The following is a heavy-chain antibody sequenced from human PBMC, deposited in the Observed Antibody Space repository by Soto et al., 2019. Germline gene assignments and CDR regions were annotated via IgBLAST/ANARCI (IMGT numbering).Heavy chain of an antibody. D-gene: IGHD3-22*01. V-gene: IGHV3-21*01. CDR2: ISSSSSYI. CDR1: GFTFSSYS. CDR3: ARGYYYYDSSGYDKWDAFDI. J-gene: IGHJ3*02. Sequence: EVQLVESGGGLVKPGGSLRLSCAASGFTFSSYSMNWVRQAPGKGLEWVSSISSSSSYIYYADSVKGRFTISRDNAKNSLYLQMNSLRAEDTAVYYGARGYYYYDSSGYDKWDAFDIWGQGTMVPVSS.